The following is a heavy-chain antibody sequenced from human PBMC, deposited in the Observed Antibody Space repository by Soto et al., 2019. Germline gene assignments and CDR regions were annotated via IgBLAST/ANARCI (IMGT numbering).Heavy chain of an antibody. D-gene: IGHD3-9*01. CDR3: ARGTPPYDILTGYYNDY. Sequence: QVQLQQWGAGLLKPSETLSLTCAVYGGSFSGYYWSWIRQPPGKGLEWIGEINHSGSTNYNPSLKSRVTISVDTYKNQFARKLSSVTAADTAVYYCARGTPPYDILTGYYNDYWGQGTLVTVSS. V-gene: IGHV4-34*01. J-gene: IGHJ4*02. CDR2: INHSGST. CDR1: GGSFSGYY.